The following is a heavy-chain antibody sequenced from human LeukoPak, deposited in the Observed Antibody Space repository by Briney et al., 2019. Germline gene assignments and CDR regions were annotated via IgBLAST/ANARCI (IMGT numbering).Heavy chain of an antibody. D-gene: IGHD3-16*01. J-gene: IGHJ4*02. CDR2: MNPNSGNT. CDR1: GYTFTSYD. Sequence: ASVKVSCKASGYTFTSYDINWVRQATGQGLEWMGWMNPNSGNTGYAQKFQGRVTMTRNTSISTAYMELSSLRSEDTAVYYCARGLFHVRYDYVWGSYSDYWGQGTLVTVSS. CDR3: ARGLFHVRYDYVWGSYSDY. V-gene: IGHV1-8*01.